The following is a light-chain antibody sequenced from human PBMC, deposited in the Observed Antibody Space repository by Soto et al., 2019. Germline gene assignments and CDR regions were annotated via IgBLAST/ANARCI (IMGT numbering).Light chain of an antibody. V-gene: IGKV1-5*03. CDR1: QSISSW. CDR2: KAS. J-gene: IGKJ1*01. Sequence: DIQMTQSPSTLSASVGDRATITCRACQSISSWLAWYQQKPGQAPKLLIYKASTLQSGVPSRFSGSGSGTEFTLAISRLQPHDSATEHCHLYNITSTFG. CDR3: HLYNITST.